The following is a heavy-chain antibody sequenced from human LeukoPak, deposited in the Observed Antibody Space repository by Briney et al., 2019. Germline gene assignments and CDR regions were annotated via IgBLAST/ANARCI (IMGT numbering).Heavy chain of an antibody. Sequence: ASVKVSCKASGYTVTNYYMHWVRQAPGQGLEWMGMINPSISSRTYAQKFQGRVTVTSDTSTSTVYMEVSSLRSEDTAINYCARSGMWFSTNDWGQGTLVTVSS. CDR3: ARSGMWFSTND. J-gene: IGHJ4*02. V-gene: IGHV1-46*01. CDR2: INPSISSR. D-gene: IGHD2-21*01. CDR1: GYTVTNYY.